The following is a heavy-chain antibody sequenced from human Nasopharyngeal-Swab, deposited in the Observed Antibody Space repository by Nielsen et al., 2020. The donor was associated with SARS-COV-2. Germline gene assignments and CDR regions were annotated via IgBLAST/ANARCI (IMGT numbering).Heavy chain of an antibody. J-gene: IGHJ3*02. CDR3: ARDRLRQGYDFWSGYYPDAFDI. D-gene: IGHD3-3*01. CDR2: ISSSSYT. V-gene: IGHV3-11*06. Sequence: LSLTCAASGFTFSDYYMSWIRQAPGKGLEWVSYISSSSYTNYADSVKGRFTISRDNAKNSLYLQMNSLRAEDTAVYYCARDRLRQGYDFWSGYYPDAFDIWGQGTMVTVSS. CDR1: GFTFSDYY.